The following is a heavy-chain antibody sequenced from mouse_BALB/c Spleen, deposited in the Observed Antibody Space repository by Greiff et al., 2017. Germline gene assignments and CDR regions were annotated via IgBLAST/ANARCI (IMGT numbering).Heavy chain of an antibody. CDR3: ARDRDDGYYYAMDY. Sequence: VQLQESGPGLVAPSQSLSITCTVSGFSLTSYGVHWVRQPPGKGLEWLGVIWAGGSTNYNSALMSRLSISKDNSKSQVFLKMNSLQTDDTAMYYCARDRDDGYYYAMDYWGQGTSVTVSS. V-gene: IGHV2-9*02. D-gene: IGHD2-3*01. CDR2: IWAGGST. CDR1: GFSLTSYG. J-gene: IGHJ4*01.